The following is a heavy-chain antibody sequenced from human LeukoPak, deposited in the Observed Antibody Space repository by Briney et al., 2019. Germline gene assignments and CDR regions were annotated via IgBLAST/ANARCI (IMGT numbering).Heavy chain of an antibody. V-gene: IGHV4-59*01. D-gene: IGHD6-19*01. J-gene: IGHJ4*02. CDR2: IDYSGST. CDR1: GGSISSYY. Sequence: PSETLSLTCTVSGGSISSYYWSWIRQPPGKGLEWIGYIDYSGSTNYNPSLKSRATISVDTSKNQFSLKPSYVTAADTAVYYCASNGRYSSGWYGFDYWGQGTLVTVSS. CDR3: ASNGRYSSGWYGFDY.